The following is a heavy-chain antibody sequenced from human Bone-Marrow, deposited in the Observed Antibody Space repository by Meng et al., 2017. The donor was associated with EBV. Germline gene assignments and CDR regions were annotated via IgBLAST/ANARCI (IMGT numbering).Heavy chain of an antibody. Sequence: QLQLQESAPVLVKPSVTLSLTCTVSGESITTYTSYWGWLRQPPGKGLEWIGTIYHSGTTYYNPSLQSRVTISVDTSKNQFSLKMNSVTAADTAVYYCARRAASWFDPWGQGALVTVSS. D-gene: IGHD5-18*01. V-gene: IGHV4-39*01. CDR3: ARRAASWFDP. CDR2: IYHSGTT. J-gene: IGHJ5*02. CDR1: GESITTYTSY.